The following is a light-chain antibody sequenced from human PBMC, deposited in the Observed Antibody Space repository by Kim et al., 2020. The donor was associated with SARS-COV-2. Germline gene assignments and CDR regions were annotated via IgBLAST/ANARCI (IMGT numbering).Light chain of an antibody. CDR1: QSASSSY. V-gene: IGKV3-20*01. CDR2: GAS. J-gene: IGKJ2*01. Sequence: EIVLTQSPGTLSLSPGERATLSCRASQSASSSYLDWYQQKPGQAPRLLIYGASSRATGIPDRFSGSGSGTDFTLTISRLEPEDFAVYYCQHYRTSPYTFGQGTKLEI. CDR3: QHYRTSPYT.